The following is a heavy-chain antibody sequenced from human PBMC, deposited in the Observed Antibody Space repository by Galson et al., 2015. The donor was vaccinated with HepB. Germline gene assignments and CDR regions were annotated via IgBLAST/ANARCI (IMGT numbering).Heavy chain of an antibody. CDR3: ARRDGYSSSWYYYDYYMDV. D-gene: IGHD6-13*01. V-gene: IGHV1-69*13. CDR2: IIPIFGTA. CDR1: GGTFSSYA. Sequence: SVKVSCKASGGTFSSYAISWVRQAPGQGLEWMGGIIPIFGTANYAQKFQGRVTITADESTSTAYMELSSLRSEDTAVYYCARRDGYSSSWYYYDYYMDVWGKGTTVTVSS. J-gene: IGHJ6*03.